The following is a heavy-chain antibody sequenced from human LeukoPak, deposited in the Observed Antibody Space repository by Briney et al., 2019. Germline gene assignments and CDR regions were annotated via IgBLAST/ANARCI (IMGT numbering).Heavy chain of an antibody. J-gene: IGHJ4*02. CDR3: ARDMGDYGDYVFDY. CDR1: GGSISTHY. D-gene: IGHD4-17*01. CDR2: MDSSGST. Sequence: SETLSLTRTVSGGSISTHYWSWIRQPPGKGLEWIGYMDSSGSTNYNPSLKSRVTISVDASKNQFSLKLSSVTAADTAVYYCARDMGDYGDYVFDYWGQGTLVTVSS. V-gene: IGHV4-59*11.